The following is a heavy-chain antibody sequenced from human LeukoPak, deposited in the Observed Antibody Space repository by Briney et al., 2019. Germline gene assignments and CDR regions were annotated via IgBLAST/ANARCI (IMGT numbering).Heavy chain of an antibody. CDR1: GGTFSSYA. CDR2: IIPIFGTA. CDR3: ARSPCSSTSCPKKNWFDP. Sequence: SVKVSCKASGGTFSSYAISWVRQAPGQGLAWMGGIIPIFGTANYAQKFQGRVTITTDESTSTAYMALSSLRSEDTAVYYCARSPCSSTSCPKKNWFDPWGQGTLVTVSS. J-gene: IGHJ5*02. V-gene: IGHV1-69*05. D-gene: IGHD2-2*01.